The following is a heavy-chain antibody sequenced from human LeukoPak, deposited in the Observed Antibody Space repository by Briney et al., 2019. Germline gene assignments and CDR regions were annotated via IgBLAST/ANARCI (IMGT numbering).Heavy chain of an antibody. J-gene: IGHJ4*02. D-gene: IGHD3-22*01. V-gene: IGHV1-18*01. CDR1: GYTFTSYG. CDR2: ISAYNGNT. CDR3: ARAYYYDSSGYYYGESFDY. Sequence: GASVKVCCKASGYTFTSYGISWVRQAPGQGLEWMGWISAYNGNTNYAQKLQGRVTMTTDTSTSTAYMELRSLRSDDTAVYYCARAYYYDSSGYYYGESFDYWGQGTLVTVSS.